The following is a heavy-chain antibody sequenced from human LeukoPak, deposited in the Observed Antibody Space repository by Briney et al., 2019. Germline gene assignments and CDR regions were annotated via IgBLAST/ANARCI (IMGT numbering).Heavy chain of an antibody. V-gene: IGHV1-2*02. J-gene: IGHJ4*02. CDR3: AKELSDDILTGPFGY. Sequence: ASVKVSCKASGYTFTGYYMHWVRQAPGQGLEWMGWINPNSGGTNYAQKFQGRVTMTRDTSISTAYMELSRLRSDDTAVYYCAKELSDDILTGPFGYWGQGTLVTVSS. CDR1: GYTFTGYY. D-gene: IGHD3-9*01. CDR2: INPNSGGT.